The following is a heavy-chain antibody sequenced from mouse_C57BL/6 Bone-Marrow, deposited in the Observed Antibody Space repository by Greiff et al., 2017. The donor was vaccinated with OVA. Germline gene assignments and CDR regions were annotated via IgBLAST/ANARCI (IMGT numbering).Heavy chain of an antibody. CDR2: INPNNGGT. D-gene: IGHD2-5*01. V-gene: IGHV1-22*01. J-gene: IGHJ3*01. Sequence: DVQLQESGPELVKPGASVKMSCKASGYTFTDYNMHWVKQSHGKSLEWIGYINPNNGGTSYNQKFKGKATLTVNKSSSTAYMELRSLTSEDSAVYYCAESLYYSNLAWFAYWGQGTLVTVSA. CDR1: GYTFTDYN. CDR3: AESLYYSNLAWFAY.